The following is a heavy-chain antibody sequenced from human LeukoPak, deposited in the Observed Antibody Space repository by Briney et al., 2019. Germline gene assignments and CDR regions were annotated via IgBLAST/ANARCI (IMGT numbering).Heavy chain of an antibody. J-gene: IGHJ4*02. D-gene: IGHD3-10*01. CDR2: INSDGSST. Sequence: GGSLRLSCAASGFTFSSYWMHWVRQAPGKGLVWVSRINSDGSSTSHADSVKGRFTISRDNAKNTLYLQMNSLRAEDTAVYYCARGWFGELYPIDYWGQGTLVTVSS. CDR1: GFTFSSYW. V-gene: IGHV3-74*01. CDR3: ARGWFGELYPIDY.